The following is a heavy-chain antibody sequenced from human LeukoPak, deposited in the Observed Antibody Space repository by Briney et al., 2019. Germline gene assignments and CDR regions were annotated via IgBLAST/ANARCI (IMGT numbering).Heavy chain of an antibody. J-gene: IGHJ5*02. CDR3: ARVASVTFGGVIVIPNWFDP. CDR1: GYSTSSGYY. Sequence: PSETLSLTCTVSGYSTSSGYYWGWIRQPPGKGLEWIGSIYHSGSTYYNPSLKSRVTISVDTSKNQFSLKLSSVTAADTAVYYCARVASVTFGGVIVIPNWFDPWGQGTLVTVSS. V-gene: IGHV4-38-2*02. CDR2: IYHSGST. D-gene: IGHD3-16*02.